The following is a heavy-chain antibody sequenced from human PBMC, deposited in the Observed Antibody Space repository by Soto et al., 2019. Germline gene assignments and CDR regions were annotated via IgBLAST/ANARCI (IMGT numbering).Heavy chain of an antibody. J-gene: IGHJ4*02. CDR2: IYYSGST. CDR1: GGSISSYY. CDR3: ARAAIAAAPSDY. Sequence: QVQLQESGPGLVKPSETLSLTCTVSGGSISSYYWSWIRQPPGKGLEWIGYIYYSGSTNYNPCLTCRVTISVDTSKNQFSLKLISVTAADTAVYYCARAAIAAAPSDYWGQGTLVTVSS. D-gene: IGHD6-13*01. V-gene: IGHV4-59*08.